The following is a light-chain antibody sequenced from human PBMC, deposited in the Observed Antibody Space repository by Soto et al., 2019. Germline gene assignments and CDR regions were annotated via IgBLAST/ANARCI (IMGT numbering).Light chain of an antibody. Sequence: QSALTQPPSASGSPGQSVTISCTGTSSDVGGYNYVSWYQQHPGKAPKLMISEVSKRPSGVPDRFSGSKSGNTAFLTVSGLQAEDEADYYCGSYDGINTCVFGTGTKVTVL. V-gene: IGLV2-8*01. CDR2: EVS. CDR1: SSDVGGYNY. CDR3: GSYDGINTCV. J-gene: IGLJ1*01.